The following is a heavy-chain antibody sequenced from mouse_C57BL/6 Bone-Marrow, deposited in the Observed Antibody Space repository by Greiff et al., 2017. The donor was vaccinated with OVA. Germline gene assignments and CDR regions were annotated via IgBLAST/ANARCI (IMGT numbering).Heavy chain of an antibody. V-gene: IGHV14-4*01. CDR2: IDPENGDS. Sequence: EVQLQQSGAELVRPGASVKLSCTASGFNIKDDYMHWVKQRPEQGLEWIGWIDPENGDSEYASKFQGKATITADTSSNTAYLQLSSLTSEDTAVYYCTPRYWYGSRNDYWGQGTTLTVSS. CDR1: GFNIKDDY. J-gene: IGHJ2*01. D-gene: IGHD1-1*01. CDR3: TPRYWYGSRNDY.